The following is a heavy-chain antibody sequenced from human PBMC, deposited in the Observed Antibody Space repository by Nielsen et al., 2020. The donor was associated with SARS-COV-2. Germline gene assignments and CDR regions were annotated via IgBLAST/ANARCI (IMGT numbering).Heavy chain of an antibody. CDR3: ARDYYYYGSGSYYGYYYYGMDV. J-gene: IGHJ6*02. CDR2: ISSSSSTI. D-gene: IGHD3-10*01. V-gene: IGHV3-48*02. Sequence: WIRQPPGKGLEWVSYISSSSSTIYYADSVKGRFTISRDNAKNSLYLQMNSLRDEDTAVYYCARDYYYYGSGSYYGYYYYGMDVWGQGTTVTVSS.